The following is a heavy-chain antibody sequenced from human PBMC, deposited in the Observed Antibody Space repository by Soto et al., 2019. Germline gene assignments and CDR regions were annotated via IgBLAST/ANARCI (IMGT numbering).Heavy chain of an antibody. CDR1: GYTFINHT. V-gene: IGHV1-3*01. CDR3: ARGHSRSGNWFDT. D-gene: IGHD3-22*01. J-gene: IGHJ5*02. CDR2: IKAGSGHT. Sequence: ASVKVSCKASGYTFINHTIHWVRQAPGPSLEGMGGIKAGSGHTKYSDILQGRVTITRDTSATTAYSELSTLSSDDTAVYYCARGHSRSGNWFDTWGQGTLVTVSS.